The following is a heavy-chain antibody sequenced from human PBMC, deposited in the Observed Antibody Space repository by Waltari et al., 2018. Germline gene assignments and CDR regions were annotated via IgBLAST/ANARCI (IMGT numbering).Heavy chain of an antibody. D-gene: IGHD3-9*01. CDR2: MNPNSGNT. CDR1: GYTFTSYD. CDR3: ARDYRYRYFDY. V-gene: IGHV1-8*03. J-gene: IGHJ4*02. Sequence: QVQLVQSGAEVKKPGASVKVSCKASGYTFTSYDINWVRQATGQGLEWMGWMNPNSGNTKYSQEFQGRVTITRDTSASTAYMELSSLRSEDMAVYYCARDYRYRYFDYWGQGTLVTVSS.